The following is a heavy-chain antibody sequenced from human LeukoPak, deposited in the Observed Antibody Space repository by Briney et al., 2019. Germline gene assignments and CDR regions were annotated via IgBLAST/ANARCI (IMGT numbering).Heavy chain of an antibody. CDR3: ASPSYYYDSSGYYPYFDY. CDR1: GGSISSSSYY. Sequence: PSETLSLTCTVSGGSISSSSYYWGWIRQPPGKGQEWIGSIYYSGSTYYNPSLKSRVTISVDTSKNQFSLKLSSVTAADTAVYYCASPSYYYDSSGYYPYFDYWGQGTLVTVSS. CDR2: IYYSGST. V-gene: IGHV4-39*01. D-gene: IGHD3-22*01. J-gene: IGHJ4*02.